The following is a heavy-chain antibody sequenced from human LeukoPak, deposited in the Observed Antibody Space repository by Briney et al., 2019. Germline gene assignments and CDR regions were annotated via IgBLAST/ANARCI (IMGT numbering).Heavy chain of an antibody. CDR3: ARGKGSGWPTLDY. J-gene: IGHJ4*02. CDR1: GGSISSYY. V-gene: IGHV4-34*01. CDR2: INHSGST. D-gene: IGHD6-19*01. Sequence: SETLSLTCTVSGGSISSYYWSWIRQPPGKGLEWIGEINHSGSTNYNPSLKSRVTISVDTSKNQFSLKLSSVTAADTAVYYCARGKGSGWPTLDYWGQGTLVTVSS.